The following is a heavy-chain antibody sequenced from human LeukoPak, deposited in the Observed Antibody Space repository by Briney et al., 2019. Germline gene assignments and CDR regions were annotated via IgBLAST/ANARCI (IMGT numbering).Heavy chain of an antibody. CDR2: ISPSGGST. CDR1: GYTFTSYY. CDR3: ARPFYKTGVQTTWTS. Sequence: GASLKVSCKASGYTFTSYYMHWVRQAAGQGLEWMEIISPSGGSTTYAQTFQGRVSMTSDTSTSTVYMELSSLRSEDTAVYYSARPFYKTGVQTTWTSWGKGARVTASS. D-gene: IGHD1-14*01. V-gene: IGHV1-46*01. J-gene: IGHJ5*02.